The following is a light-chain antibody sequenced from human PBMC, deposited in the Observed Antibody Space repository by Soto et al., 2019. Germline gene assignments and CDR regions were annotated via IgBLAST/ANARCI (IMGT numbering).Light chain of an antibody. V-gene: IGKV1-39*01. CDR3: QQSYSTLRA. CDR2: AAS. CDR1: QSISSY. J-gene: IGKJ3*01. Sequence: DIQMTQSPSSLSASVGDRVTITCRASQSISSYLNWYQQKPGKAPKLLIYAASSLHSGVPSRFSGSGSGTDFTLTISSLQPEDFATYYCQQSYSTLRAFGPGTKVDIK.